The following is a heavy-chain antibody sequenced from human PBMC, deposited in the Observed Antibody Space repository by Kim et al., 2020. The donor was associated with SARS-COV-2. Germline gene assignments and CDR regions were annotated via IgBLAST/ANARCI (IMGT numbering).Heavy chain of an antibody. Sequence: ADSVKGRFTISRDNSKNTLYLQMNSLRAEDTAVYYCAKGVEVVAATVFDYWGQGTLVTVSS. V-gene: IGHV3-23*01. CDR3: AKGVEVVAATVFDY. J-gene: IGHJ4*02. D-gene: IGHD2-15*01.